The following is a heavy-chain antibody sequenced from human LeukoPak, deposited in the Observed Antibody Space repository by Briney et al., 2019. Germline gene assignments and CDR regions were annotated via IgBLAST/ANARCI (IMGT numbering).Heavy chain of an antibody. CDR1: GFTFSSNY. CDR2: IYSGGST. D-gene: IGHD2-15*01. CDR3: ARRYCSGGSCYSFRGDWFDP. V-gene: IGHV3-53*01. Sequence: GGSLRLSCAASGFTFSSNYMSWVRQAPGKGLEWVSVIYSGGSTYYADSVKGRFTISRDNSKNTLYLQMNSLRAEDTAVYYCARRYCSGGSCYSFRGDWFDPWGQGALVTVSS. J-gene: IGHJ5*02.